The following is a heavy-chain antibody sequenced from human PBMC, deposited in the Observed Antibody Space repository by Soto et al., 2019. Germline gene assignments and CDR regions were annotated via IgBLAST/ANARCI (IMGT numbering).Heavy chain of an antibody. D-gene: IGHD5-18*01. Sequence: EVQLVESGGGLVQPGGSLRLSCEASGFTVSSNYMSWVRQAPGKGLEWVSVIYSGGSTYYADSVKGRFTISRNNSKNTLYLQMNSLRAEDTAVYYCARSPYSYGPIDYWGQGTLVTVSS. CDR2: IYSGGST. CDR1: GFTVSSNY. CDR3: ARSPYSYGPIDY. J-gene: IGHJ4*02. V-gene: IGHV3-66*01.